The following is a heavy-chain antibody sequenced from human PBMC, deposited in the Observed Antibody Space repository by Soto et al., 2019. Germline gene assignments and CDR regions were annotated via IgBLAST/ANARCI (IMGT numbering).Heavy chain of an antibody. V-gene: IGHV4-4*02. D-gene: IGHD6-13*01. Sequence: QVQLEESGPGLAKPSGTLSLTCTVSGGSISSNNWWSWVRQPPGKGLEWIGEIYHSGSTNYNPSLKSRVIISVDTSKNQFSLRLSSVTAADTAVYYCARYIAASGTYYQDFWGQGTLVTVSS. J-gene: IGHJ4*02. CDR3: ARYIAASGTYYQDF. CDR2: IYHSGST. CDR1: GGSISSNNW.